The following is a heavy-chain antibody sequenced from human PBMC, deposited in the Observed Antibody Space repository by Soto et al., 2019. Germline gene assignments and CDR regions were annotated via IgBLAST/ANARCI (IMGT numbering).Heavy chain of an antibody. V-gene: IGHV3-21*06. CDR3: ARGSGSQHTIFDW. J-gene: IGHJ4*02. Sequence: GGSLRLSCAASGFSFSRYTVSWLRQAPGKGLEWISSISSTSFYIYYSDSVKGQFTVSRDNSKNLLFLQMVSLRAEDTAVYFCARGSGSQHTIFDWWGQGSQVTVSS. D-gene: IGHD1-26*01. CDR2: ISSTSFYI. CDR1: GFSFSRYT.